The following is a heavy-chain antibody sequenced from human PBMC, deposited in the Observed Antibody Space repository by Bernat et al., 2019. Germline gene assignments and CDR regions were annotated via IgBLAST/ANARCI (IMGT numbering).Heavy chain of an antibody. CDR3: VKQSLPVLWYTPDH. Sequence: EVQLLQSGGGLVQPGGSLRVSCAASGCTFSNYAMSWARQAPGKGLEWVSVTTANGDRTYNRDSLQGRFTISRDNSKNTLYLRMDGLRVEDTAVYYCVKQSLPVLWYTPDHWGQGTLVTVSS. V-gene: IGHV3-23*02. D-gene: IGHD1-1*01. J-gene: IGHJ4*02. CDR2: TTANGDRT. CDR1: GCTFSNYA.